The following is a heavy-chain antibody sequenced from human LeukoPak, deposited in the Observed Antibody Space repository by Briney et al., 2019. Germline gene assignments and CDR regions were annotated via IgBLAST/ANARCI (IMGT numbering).Heavy chain of an antibody. Sequence: SETLSLTCTVSGDSISSGLYSWGWIRQPPGEGLEWIGNIYHNGDTYYNPPLRSRVTISVDTSENQFSLSLRSVTAADTAVYYCARLWSHSKTEDYWGQGTVVTVSS. D-gene: IGHD3-16*01. CDR3: ARLWSHSKTEDY. CDR1: GDSISSGLYS. J-gene: IGHJ4*02. V-gene: IGHV4-39*01. CDR2: IYHNGDT.